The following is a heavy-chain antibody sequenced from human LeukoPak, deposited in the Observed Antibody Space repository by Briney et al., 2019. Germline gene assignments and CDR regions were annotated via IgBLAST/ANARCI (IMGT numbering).Heavy chain of an antibody. CDR2: ISSSSSTI. CDR3: ARVPVRGVIREAFDI. J-gene: IGHJ3*02. V-gene: IGHV3-48*04. Sequence: PGGSLRLSCAASGFTFSSYSMNWVRQAPGKGLEWVSYISSSSSTIYYADSVKGRFTISRDNAKNSLYLQMNSLRAEDTAVYYCARVPVRGVIREAFDIWGQGTMVTVSS. D-gene: IGHD3-10*01. CDR1: GFTFSSYS.